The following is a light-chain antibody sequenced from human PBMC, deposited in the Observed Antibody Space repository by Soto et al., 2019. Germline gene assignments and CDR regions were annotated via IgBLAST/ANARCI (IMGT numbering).Light chain of an antibody. CDR1: QGISNY. CDR3: QHRHSYPIT. J-gene: IGKJ5*01. CDR2: SAS. Sequence: DIQLTQSPSFLSASVGDGITISCRASQGISNYLAWYQQKPGKAPKLLIHSASTLQSGVPSRFSGSGGGTEFTLTISSLRPEDFATYYCQHRHSYPITFGQGTRLEIK. V-gene: IGKV1-9*01.